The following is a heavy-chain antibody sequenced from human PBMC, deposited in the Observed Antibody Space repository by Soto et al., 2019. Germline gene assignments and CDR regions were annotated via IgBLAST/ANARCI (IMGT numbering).Heavy chain of an antibody. D-gene: IGHD1-26*01. CDR2: INIDGSDT. V-gene: IGHV3-74*01. CDR1: GVSLTSYW. CDR3: VRDDIGLGIDY. J-gene: IGHJ4*02. Sequence: RGTLRLSCAASGVSLTSYWMHWVRQFPGNGLVWVSHINIDGSDTTYTDSVKGRFTISRDNTKNTLYLQMNSLRAEDTAVYYYVRDDIGLGIDYWGRANLVTVSS.